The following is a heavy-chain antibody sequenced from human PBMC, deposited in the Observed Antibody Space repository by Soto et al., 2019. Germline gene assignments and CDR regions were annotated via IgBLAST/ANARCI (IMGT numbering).Heavy chain of an antibody. D-gene: IGHD5-12*01. CDR1: GGTFSSYA. Sequence: ASVKVSCKASGGTFSSYAISWVRQAPGQGLEWMGGIIPIFGTANYAQKFQGRVTMTADESTSTAYMELSSLRSEDTAVYYCARDGPEMATIPEYFDYWGQGTLVTVSS. J-gene: IGHJ4*02. V-gene: IGHV1-69*13. CDR2: IIPIFGTA. CDR3: ARDGPEMATIPEYFDY.